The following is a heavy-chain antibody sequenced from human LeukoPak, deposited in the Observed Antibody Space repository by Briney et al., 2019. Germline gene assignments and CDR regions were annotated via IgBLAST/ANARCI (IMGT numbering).Heavy chain of an antibody. CDR2: ISAYDGNT. D-gene: IGHD3-3*01. V-gene: IGHV1-18*01. CDR1: GYTFTSYD. J-gene: IGHJ4*02. Sequence: ASVKVSCKASGYTFTSYDISWVRQAPGQGLEWMGWISAYDGNTNYAQKLQGRVTMTTDTSTSTAYMELRSLRSDDTAVYYCARGYYDFWSGYYLDYWGQGTLVTVSS. CDR3: ARGYYDFWSGYYLDY.